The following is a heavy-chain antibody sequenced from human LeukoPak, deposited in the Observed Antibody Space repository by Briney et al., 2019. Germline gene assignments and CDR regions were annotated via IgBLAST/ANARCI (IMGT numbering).Heavy chain of an antibody. J-gene: IGHJ5*02. CDR2: INSDGSST. CDR3: ARGPARNWFDP. V-gene: IGHV3-74*01. D-gene: IGHD6-6*01. Sequence: GGSLRLSCAASGFTFRSYWMHWVRQAPGKGLVWVSRINSDGSSTSYADSVKGRFTISRDNAKNTLYLQMNSLRAEDTAVYYCARGPARNWFDPWGQGTLVTVSS. CDR1: GFTFRSYW.